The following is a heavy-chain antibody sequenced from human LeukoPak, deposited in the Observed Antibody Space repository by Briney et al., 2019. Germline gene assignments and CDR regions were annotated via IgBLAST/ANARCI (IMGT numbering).Heavy chain of an antibody. CDR2: ISGSGGST. D-gene: IGHD1-14*01. V-gene: IGHV3-23*01. CDR1: GFTFSDYY. CDR3: ATFPPGPEAGSHYYYYYYMDV. Sequence: GGSLRLSCAASGFTFSDYYMSWVRQALGKGLEWVSAISGSGGSTYYADSVKGRFTISRDNSKNTLYLQMNSLRAEDTAVYYCATFPPGPEAGSHYYYYYYMDVWGKGTTVTVSS. J-gene: IGHJ6*03.